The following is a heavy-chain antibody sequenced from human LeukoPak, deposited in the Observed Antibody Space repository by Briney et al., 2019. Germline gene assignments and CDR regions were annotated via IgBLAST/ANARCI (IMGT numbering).Heavy chain of an antibody. CDR2: IWYDGSNK. D-gene: IGHD4-11*01. CDR1: GFTFSSYG. Sequence: GGSLRLPCAASGFTFSSYGMHWVRQAPGKGLEWVAVIWYDGSNKYYADSVKGRFTISRDNSKNTLCLQMNSLRAEDTAVDYCARERRATVNWFDPWGQGTLVTVSS. J-gene: IGHJ5*02. CDR3: ARERRATVNWFDP. V-gene: IGHV3-33*01.